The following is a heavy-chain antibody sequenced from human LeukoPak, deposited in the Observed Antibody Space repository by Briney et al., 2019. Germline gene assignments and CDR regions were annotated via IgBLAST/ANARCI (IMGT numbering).Heavy chain of an antibody. V-gene: IGHV4-4*09. CDR1: GGSISSYY. CDR3: ARRRGLYFDY. J-gene: IGHJ4*02. CDR2: IYTSGST. Sequence: SETLSLTCTVSGGSISSYYWSWIRQPPGKGLEWIGYIYTSGSTNYNPSLKSRVTISVDTSENQFSLKLSSVTAADTAVYYCARRRGLYFDYWGQGTLVTVSS.